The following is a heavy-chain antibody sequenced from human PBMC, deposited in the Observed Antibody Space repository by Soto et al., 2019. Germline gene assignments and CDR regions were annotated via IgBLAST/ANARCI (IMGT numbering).Heavy chain of an antibody. CDR2: IYRTGST. J-gene: IGHJ4*02. CDR1: GGTFTSNNW. CDR3: ASRDPGTSVDY. Sequence: SETLSLTCAVSGGTFTSNNWWTWVRQPPGQGLEWIGEIYRTGSTNYNPSLKSRVTISLDKSENRFSLKVTSLTAADTAVYYCASRDPGTSVDYWGQGTLVTVSS. D-gene: IGHD1-7*01. V-gene: IGHV4-4*02.